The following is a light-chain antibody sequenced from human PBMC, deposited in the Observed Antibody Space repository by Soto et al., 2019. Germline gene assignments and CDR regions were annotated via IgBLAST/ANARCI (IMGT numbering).Light chain of an antibody. CDR1: QSINSN. V-gene: IGKV3-15*01. Sequence: AAISCRSSQSINSNLAWYQQQPGQAPRLLIYGASTRATAVPDRFSGSGSGTDFTLTITSLQAEDFAVYFCQQYSDWPITFGEGTRLDI. CDR3: QQYSDWPIT. J-gene: IGKJ5*01. CDR2: GAS.